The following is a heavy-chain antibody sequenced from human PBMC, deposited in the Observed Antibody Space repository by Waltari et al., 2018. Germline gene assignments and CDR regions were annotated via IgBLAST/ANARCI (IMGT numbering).Heavy chain of an antibody. J-gene: IGHJ3*02. V-gene: IGHV4-34*01. D-gene: IGHD3-22*01. CDR1: GGSFSGYY. Sequence: QVQLQQWGAGLLKHSETLSLTCAVYGGSFSGYYWSWIRQPPGKGLEWIGEINHSGSTNYNPSLKSRVTISVDTSKNQFSLKLSSVTAADTAVYYCARPIDYYDSSGSGAFDIWGQGTMVTVSS. CDR2: INHSGST. CDR3: ARPIDYYDSSGSGAFDI.